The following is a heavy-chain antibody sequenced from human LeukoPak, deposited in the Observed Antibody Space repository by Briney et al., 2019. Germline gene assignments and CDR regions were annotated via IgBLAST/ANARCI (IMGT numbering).Heavy chain of an antibody. CDR1: GYTFTSYG. CDR3: ARDVGIAAAGLLGY. CDR2: ISAYNGNT. Sequence: ASVKVSCKASGYTFTSYGISWVRQAPGQGLEWMGWISAYNGNTNYAQKLQGRVTMTTDTSTSTAYMELRSLRPDDTAVYYCARDVGIAAAGLLGYWGQGTLVTVSS. D-gene: IGHD6-13*01. V-gene: IGHV1-18*04. J-gene: IGHJ4*02.